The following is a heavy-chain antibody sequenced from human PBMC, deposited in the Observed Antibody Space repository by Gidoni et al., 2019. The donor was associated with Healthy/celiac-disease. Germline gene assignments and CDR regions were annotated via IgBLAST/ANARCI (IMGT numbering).Heavy chain of an antibody. Sequence: QVQLQESGPGLVKPSETLSLTCTSSGGPVRSGSSYWSWIRQPPGKGLEWIGYIYYSGSTNYNPSLKSRVTISVDTSKNQFSLKLSSVTAADTAVYYCARDARPYCSGGSCYSGFDYWGQGTLVTVSS. V-gene: IGHV4-61*01. J-gene: IGHJ4*02. CDR1: GGPVRSGSSY. CDR3: ARDARPYCSGGSCYSGFDY. CDR2: IYYSGST. D-gene: IGHD2-15*01.